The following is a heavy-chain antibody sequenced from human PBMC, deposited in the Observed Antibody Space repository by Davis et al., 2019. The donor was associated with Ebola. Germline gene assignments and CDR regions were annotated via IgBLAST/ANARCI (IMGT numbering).Heavy chain of an antibody. J-gene: IGHJ5*02. V-gene: IGHV1-69*04. CDR1: GGTFSSYA. CDR3: ARDVLLNWFDP. CDR2: IIPILGIA. Sequence: SVKVSCKASGGTFSSYAISWVRQAPGQGLEWMGRIIPILGIANYAQKFQGRVTITADKSTSTAYMELSSLRSEDTAVYYCARDVLLNWFDPWGQGTLVTVSS. D-gene: IGHD3-10*01.